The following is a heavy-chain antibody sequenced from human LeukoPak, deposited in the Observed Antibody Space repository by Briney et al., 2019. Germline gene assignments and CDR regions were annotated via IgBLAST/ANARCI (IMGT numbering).Heavy chain of an antibody. D-gene: IGHD6-19*01. CDR2: ISGSGGST. J-gene: IGHJ2*01. CDR3: ARDKEQWLVRWYFDL. Sequence: PGGSLRLSCAASGFTFSVYAMSWVRQAPGKGLEWVSAISGSGGSTYYADSVKGRFTISRDNPKNTLYLQMNSLRAEDTAVYYCARDKEQWLVRWYFDLWGRGTLVTVSS. CDR1: GFTFSVYA. V-gene: IGHV3-23*01.